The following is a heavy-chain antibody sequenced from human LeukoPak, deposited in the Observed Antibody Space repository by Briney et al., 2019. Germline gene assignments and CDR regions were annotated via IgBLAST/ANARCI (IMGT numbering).Heavy chain of an antibody. CDR3: ERHDYGATRDY. CDR2: IHYTGST. J-gene: IGHJ4*02. Sequence: SETLSLTCTVSGASLTSYHWSWIRHPPRKGLEWIGYIHYTGSTNYNPSLTSRVTISVDTSKSQFSLKLSSVTAADTAVYYCERHDYGATRDYWGQGTLVTVSS. CDR1: GASLTSYH. V-gene: IGHV4-59*01. D-gene: IGHD3-16*01.